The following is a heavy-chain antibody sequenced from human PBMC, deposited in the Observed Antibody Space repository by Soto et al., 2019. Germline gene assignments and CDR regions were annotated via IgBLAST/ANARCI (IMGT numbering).Heavy chain of an antibody. J-gene: IGHJ5*02. V-gene: IGHV3-49*03. CDR3: TRSLSFVASGRDWFDP. D-gene: IGHD2-15*01. CDR1: GFTFGDFA. CDR2: ITSGLYGATT. Sequence: EVQLVESGGGLVQPGRSLRLSCTPSGFTFGDFAMIWFRKAPGKGLEWIAFITSGLYGATTTYAASVKDRFTISRDDSKSIAYLQMNSLKTEDTAMYYCTRSLSFVASGRDWFDPWGQGTLVTVSS.